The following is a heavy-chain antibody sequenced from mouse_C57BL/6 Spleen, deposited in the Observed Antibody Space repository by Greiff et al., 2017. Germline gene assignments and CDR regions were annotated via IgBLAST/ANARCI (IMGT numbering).Heavy chain of an antibody. Sequence: VQLQQPVTELVKPGASVKLSCKASGYTFTSYWMHWVKQRPGQGLEWIGSINPSDGGTNYNAKFKSKATMTADKSSSTAYMQLSSLTSDDSAIYYCARVDYDGSNYQNAMDDWGQGTSVTVSS. D-gene: IGHD1-1*01. CDR2: INPSDGGT. J-gene: IGHJ4*01. V-gene: IGHV1-53*01. CDR3: ARVDYDGSNYQNAMDD. CDR1: GYTFTSYW.